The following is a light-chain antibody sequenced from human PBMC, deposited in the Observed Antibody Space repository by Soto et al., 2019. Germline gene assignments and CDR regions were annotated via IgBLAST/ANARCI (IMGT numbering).Light chain of an antibody. J-gene: IGKJ5*01. V-gene: IGKV1-9*01. CDR3: QQLNSYPFT. CDR2: AAS. CDR1: QGISSY. Sequence: DIQLTQSPSFLSASVGDRVTITCRASQGISSYLAWYQQKPGKAPKLLIYAASTLQSGVPSRFSGSGSGTEFTLTSSSLQPEDFATYYCQQLNSYPFTFGKGTRLEIK.